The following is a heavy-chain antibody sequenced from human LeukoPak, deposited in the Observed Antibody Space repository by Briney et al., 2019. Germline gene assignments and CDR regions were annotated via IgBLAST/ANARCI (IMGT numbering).Heavy chain of an antibody. Sequence: SGGSLRLSCAASGFTFSSYIMNWVRQAPGKGLEWVSSISSSSSYIYYADSVKGRFTISRDNAKNSLYLQMNSLRAEDTAVYYCARDAGSRIQLWLRSYYYMDVWGKRTTVTVSS. CDR3: ARDAGSRIQLWLRSYYYMDV. CDR2: ISSSSSYI. J-gene: IGHJ6*03. CDR1: GFTFSSYI. D-gene: IGHD5-18*01. V-gene: IGHV3-21*01.